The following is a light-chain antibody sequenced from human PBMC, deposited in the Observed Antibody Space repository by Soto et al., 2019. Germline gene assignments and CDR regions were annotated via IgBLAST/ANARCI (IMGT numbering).Light chain of an antibody. J-gene: IGLJ1*01. V-gene: IGLV2-8*01. Sequence: QSALTQPPSASGSPGQSVTISCTGTNSDVGGYNFVSWYQQHPGTAPKLIIYEVTKRPSGVPDRFSGSKSGSTASLTVSGIQAEDEADYYCSSYAGSNNRFVFGTGTKLTVL. CDR1: NSDVGGYNF. CDR3: SSYAGSNNRFV. CDR2: EVT.